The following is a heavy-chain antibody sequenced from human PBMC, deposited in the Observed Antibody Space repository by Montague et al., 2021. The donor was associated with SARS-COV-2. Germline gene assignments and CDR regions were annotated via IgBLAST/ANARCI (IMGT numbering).Heavy chain of an antibody. D-gene: IGHD1-26*01. CDR1: GGSISSGSYY. CDR3: ARDRVDRYSGSRTAYGMDV. V-gene: IGHV4-61*02. Sequence: TLSLTCTVSGGSISSGSYYWSRIRQPAGKGLEWIGRIYTSGSTNYNPSLKSRVTISVDTSKNQFSLKLSSVTAADTAVYYCARDRVDRYSGSRTAYGMDVWGQGTTVTVSS. J-gene: IGHJ6*02. CDR2: IYTSGST.